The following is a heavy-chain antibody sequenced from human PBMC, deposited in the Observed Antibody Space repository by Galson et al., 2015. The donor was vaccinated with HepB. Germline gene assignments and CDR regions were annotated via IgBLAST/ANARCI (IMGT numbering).Heavy chain of an antibody. CDR3: ARKYCYDSSGCLNDS. CDR1: GFTFSSYW. Sequence: SLRLSCAASGFTFSSYWMSWVRQAPGKGLEWVANIKQDGREKYYVDSVKGRFTISRDNAKNSLYLQMNSLRAEDTSVYYCARKYCYDSSGCLNDSWGQGTLVTVSS. V-gene: IGHV3-7*01. CDR2: IKQDGREK. J-gene: IGHJ4*02. D-gene: IGHD3-22*01.